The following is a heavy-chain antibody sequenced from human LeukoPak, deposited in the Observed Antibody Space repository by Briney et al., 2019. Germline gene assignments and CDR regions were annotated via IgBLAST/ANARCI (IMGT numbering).Heavy chain of an antibody. D-gene: IGHD6-19*01. CDR2: IYSDGST. V-gene: IGHV3-53*01. CDR1: GFTDSSNY. CDR3: ARGGYSSGATLRY. Sequence: GGSLTLSCAASGFTDSSNYISWVRQAPAKGLEWVSVIYSDGSTYYAESVEGRFTISRDNFKNQQHLQMTSLRAEDTAGYYGARGGYSSGATLRYWGQGTLVTVSS. J-gene: IGHJ4*02.